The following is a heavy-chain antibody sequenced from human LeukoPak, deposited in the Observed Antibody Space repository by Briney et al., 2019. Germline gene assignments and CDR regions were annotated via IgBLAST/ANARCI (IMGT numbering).Heavy chain of an antibody. Sequence: GGSLRLSCAASGFTFSGYWMHWVRQAPGKGLVWVSRINSDGSSTSYADSVKGRFTISRDNAKNALYLQMNSLRAEDTAVYYCASRYCSGGTCYNAIDYWGQGTLVTVSS. J-gene: IGHJ4*02. D-gene: IGHD2-15*01. V-gene: IGHV3-74*01. CDR3: ASRYCSGGTCYNAIDY. CDR1: GFTFSGYW. CDR2: INSDGSST.